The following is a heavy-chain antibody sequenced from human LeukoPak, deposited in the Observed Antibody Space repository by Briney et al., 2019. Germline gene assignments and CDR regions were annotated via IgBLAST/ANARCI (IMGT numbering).Heavy chain of an antibody. CDR1: GFAFNNYG. Sequence: AGRSLRLSCAASGFAFNNYGMHWVRQTPGKGLEWLALIWYDGTTKYYADSVKGRFTISRDNPDSTLFLQMSSLRAEDTAVYYCAKDLEKLDTSGFPAYWGQGTLVTVSS. J-gene: IGHJ4*02. D-gene: IGHD3-22*01. CDR2: IWYDGTTK. CDR3: AKDLEKLDTSGFPAY. V-gene: IGHV3-33*06.